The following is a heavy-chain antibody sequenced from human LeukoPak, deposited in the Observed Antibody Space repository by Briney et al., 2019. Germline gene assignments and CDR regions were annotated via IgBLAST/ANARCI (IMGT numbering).Heavy chain of an antibody. Sequence: SETLSLTCTVSGGSISSYYWSWIRQHPGKGLEWIGYIYYSGSTYYNPSLKSRVTISVDTSKNQFSLKLSTVTAADTAVYYCARDSRHCSGGSCPLDIWGQGTMVTVSS. CDR2: IYYSGST. CDR1: GGSISSYY. D-gene: IGHD2-15*01. CDR3: ARDSRHCSGGSCPLDI. J-gene: IGHJ3*02. V-gene: IGHV4-59*06.